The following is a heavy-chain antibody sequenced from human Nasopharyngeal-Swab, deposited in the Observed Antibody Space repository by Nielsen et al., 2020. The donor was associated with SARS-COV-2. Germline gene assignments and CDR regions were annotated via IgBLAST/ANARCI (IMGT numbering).Heavy chain of an antibody. D-gene: IGHD2-2*02. V-gene: IGHV4-31*02. CDR3: ARVSRYRYMDV. CDR2: IYYSGST. J-gene: IGHJ6*03. Sequence: WIRQPPGKGLEWIGYIYYSGSTYYNPSLKSRVTISVDTSKNQFSLKLSSVTAADTAVYYCARVSRYRYMDVWGKGTTVTVSS.